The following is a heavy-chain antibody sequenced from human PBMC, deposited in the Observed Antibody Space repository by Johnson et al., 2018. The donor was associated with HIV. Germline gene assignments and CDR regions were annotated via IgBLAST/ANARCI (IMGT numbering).Heavy chain of an antibody. CDR3: AKDLEWEYRSGAFDI. Sequence: VRLVESGGGLVQPGGSLRLSCAASGFTFSNYRMSWVRQAPGKGLEWLANIKEDGSEDYYVDSLKGRFTISRDNSKNTVYLQMNSLRAEDTAVYYCAKDLEWEYRSGAFDIWGQGTMVTVSS. J-gene: IGHJ3*02. CDR1: GFTFSNYR. CDR2: IKEDGSED. D-gene: IGHD3-3*01. V-gene: IGHV3-7*01.